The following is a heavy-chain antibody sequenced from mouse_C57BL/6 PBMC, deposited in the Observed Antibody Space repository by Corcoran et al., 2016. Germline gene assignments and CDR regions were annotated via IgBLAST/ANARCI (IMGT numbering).Heavy chain of an antibody. Sequence: QIQLVQSGPELKKPGETVKISCKASGYTFTTYGMSWVKQAPGKGLKWMGWINTYSGVPTYADDFKGRFAFSLETSASTAYLQINNLKNEDTATYFCARNYSKGAWFAYWGQGTLVTVSA. D-gene: IGHD2-5*01. CDR1: GYTFTTYG. CDR3: ARNYSKGAWFAY. J-gene: IGHJ3*01. V-gene: IGHV9-3*01. CDR2: INTYSGVP.